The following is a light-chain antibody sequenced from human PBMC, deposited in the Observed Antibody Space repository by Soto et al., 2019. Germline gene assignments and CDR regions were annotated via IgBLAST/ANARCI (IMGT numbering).Light chain of an antibody. J-gene: IGKJ4*01. Sequence: DIVMTQSPDSLAVSLGERATINCKSSQSVLYSSNNKNYLAWYQQKPGQPPKLLIYWASTRESGVPDRFSGSGSGTDFTLTISSLQAEDVAVYYCQQRSNRPLTFGGGTKVEIK. V-gene: IGKV4-1*01. CDR1: QSVLYSSNNKNY. CDR3: QQRSNRPLT. CDR2: WAS.